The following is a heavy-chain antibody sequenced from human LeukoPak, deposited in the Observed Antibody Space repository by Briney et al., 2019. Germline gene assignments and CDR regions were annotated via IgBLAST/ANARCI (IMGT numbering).Heavy chain of an antibody. CDR2: ISAYNGNT. D-gene: IGHD3-22*01. J-gene: IGHJ4*02. V-gene: IGHV1-18*01. Sequence: XGWISAYNGNTNYAQKVQGRVTLTTETSTSTAYMELRSLRSDDTAVYYCARDRQLGSSGYYAAYWGQGTLVTVSS. CDR3: ARDRQLGSSGYYAAY.